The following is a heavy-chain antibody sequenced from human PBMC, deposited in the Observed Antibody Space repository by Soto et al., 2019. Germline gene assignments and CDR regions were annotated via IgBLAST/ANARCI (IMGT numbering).Heavy chain of an antibody. Sequence: SETLSLTCTVSGGSISSYYWSWIRQPPGKGLEWIGYIYYSGSTNYNPSLESRVTISVDTSKNQFSLKLSSVTAADTAVYYCARSPWYYDFNWFDPWGQGTLVTVS. CDR1: GGSISSYY. V-gene: IGHV4-59*01. J-gene: IGHJ5*02. CDR2: IYYSGST. D-gene: IGHD3-3*01. CDR3: ARSPWYYDFNWFDP.